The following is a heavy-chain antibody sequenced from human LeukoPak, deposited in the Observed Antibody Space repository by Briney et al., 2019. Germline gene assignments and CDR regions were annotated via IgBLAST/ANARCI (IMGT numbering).Heavy chain of an antibody. CDR3: ARDDSSGYYRTGNDY. V-gene: IGHV3-21*01. D-gene: IGHD3-22*01. CDR2: ISSGGGST. CDR1: GFTFSSYG. Sequence: GGSLRLSCAASGFTFSSYGMSWVRQAPGKALEWVSGISSGGGSTHYADSVKGRFTISRVNAKNSLYLQMNSLRAEDTAVYYCARDDSSGYYRTGNDYWGQGTLVTVSS. J-gene: IGHJ4*02.